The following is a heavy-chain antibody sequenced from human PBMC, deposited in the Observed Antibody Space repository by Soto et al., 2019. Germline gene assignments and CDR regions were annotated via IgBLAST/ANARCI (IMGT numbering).Heavy chain of an antibody. J-gene: IGHJ6*02. V-gene: IGHV1-2*04. Sequence: ASVKVSCKASGYTFTGNYMHWVRQAPGQGLEWMGWINPNSGGTNYAQKFQGWVTMTRDTSISTAYMELSRLRSDDTAVYYCARDIVVVPAAPNHYYYYYGMDVWGQGTTVTVSS. CDR1: GYTFTGNY. D-gene: IGHD2-2*01. CDR2: INPNSGGT. CDR3: ARDIVVVPAAPNHYYYYYGMDV.